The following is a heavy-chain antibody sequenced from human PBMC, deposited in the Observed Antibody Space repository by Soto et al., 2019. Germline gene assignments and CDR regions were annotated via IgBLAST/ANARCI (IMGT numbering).Heavy chain of an antibody. D-gene: IGHD3-10*01. CDR3: ARGLYGSGSQHTHNWFDP. CDR2: IGKSGDT. V-gene: IGHV3-13*04. CDR1: GFTFSSYD. J-gene: IGHJ5*02. Sequence: EVPLVESGGGLVQPGGSLRLSCAASGFTFSSYDMHWVRQATGKGLEWVSAIGKSGDTYYSDSVKGRFTISRENAKNSLYLQMDSLRAGDTAVYYCARGLYGSGSQHTHNWFDPWGQGTLVTVSS.